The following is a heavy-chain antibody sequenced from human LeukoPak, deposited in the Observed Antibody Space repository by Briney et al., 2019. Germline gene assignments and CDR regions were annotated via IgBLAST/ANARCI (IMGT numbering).Heavy chain of an antibody. V-gene: IGHV1-69*01. D-gene: IGHD4-17*01. CDR3: ARTPHGDYEDAFDI. Sequence: ASVKVSCKASGGTFSSYAISWVRQAPGQGLEWMGGIIPIFGTANYAQKFQGRFTITADESTSTAYMELSSLRSEDTAVYYCARTPHGDYEDAFDIWGQGSMVTVSS. J-gene: IGHJ3*02. CDR1: GGTFSSYA. CDR2: IIPIFGTA.